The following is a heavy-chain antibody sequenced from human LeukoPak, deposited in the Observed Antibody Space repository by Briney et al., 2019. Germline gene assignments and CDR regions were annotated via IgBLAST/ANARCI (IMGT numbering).Heavy chain of an antibody. Sequence: PGGSLRLSCEASGFALSFFAMSWLRQAPGKGLEWVSTINANSGTRSYAASVRGRFTISRDNSKNTLYLQLTTLRADDTAVYYCAKPISGGLAVTADWFAPWGQGALVFVSS. CDR2: INANSGTR. CDR1: GFALSFFA. CDR3: AKPISGGLAVTADWFAP. D-gene: IGHD6-19*01. V-gene: IGHV3-23*01. J-gene: IGHJ5*01.